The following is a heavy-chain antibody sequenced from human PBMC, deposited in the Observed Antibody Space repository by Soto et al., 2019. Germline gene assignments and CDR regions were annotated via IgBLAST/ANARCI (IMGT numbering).Heavy chain of an antibody. CDR3: AKRDVPHSTSNAYFYDH. Sequence: EVQLLQSGGGLVKPGGSLTLSCGVSGFPFAPSTMSWVRQAPGKGLEWVSTISVSVGSTYSADSVQGRFTVSSDISDNTLFLRMTSLTADDTAVYFCAKRDVPHSTSNAYFYDHWGRGVLVTVSS. CDR2: ISVSVGST. V-gene: IGHV3-23*01. J-gene: IGHJ4*02. D-gene: IGHD2-21*02. CDR1: GFPFAPST.